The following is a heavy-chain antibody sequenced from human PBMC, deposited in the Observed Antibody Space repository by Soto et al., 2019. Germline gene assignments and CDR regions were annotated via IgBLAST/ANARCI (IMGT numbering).Heavy chain of an antibody. J-gene: IGHJ4*02. V-gene: IGHV3-30*18. CDR3: AKDGAIAAADYFFDY. Sequence: LRLSCAASGFTFSNYAIHWVRQAPGKGLEWVAVIASDGKDKRYADSVKGRFTISRDNSKNTVYLQMNSLRGEDTAVYYCAKDGAIAAADYFFDYWGQGRLVTVSS. CDR1: GFTFSNYA. CDR2: IASDGKDK. D-gene: IGHD6-13*01.